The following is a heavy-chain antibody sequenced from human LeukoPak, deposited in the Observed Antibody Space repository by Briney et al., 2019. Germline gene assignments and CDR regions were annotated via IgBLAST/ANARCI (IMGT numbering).Heavy chain of an antibody. CDR1: GDSIRSSDYY. CDR3: VRHCCSSPSKRTFDI. CDR2: ISDGGST. J-gene: IGHJ3*02. D-gene: IGHD2-15*01. V-gene: IGHV4-39*01. Sequence: SETLSLTCTVSGDSIRSSDYYWGCIRQSPGKGLEWIGIISDGGSTYYNPSLKSRIIISVDTSKHQFSLQLSSVTAADTAVYYCVRHCCSSPSKRTFDIWGQGTLVAVSS.